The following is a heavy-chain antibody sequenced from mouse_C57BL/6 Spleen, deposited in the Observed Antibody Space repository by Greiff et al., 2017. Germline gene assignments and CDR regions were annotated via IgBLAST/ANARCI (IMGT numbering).Heavy chain of an antibody. CDR3: ARGVLLLFDY. D-gene: IGHD1-1*01. V-gene: IGHV3-6*01. CDR1: GYSITSGYY. J-gene: IGHJ2*01. Sequence: EVQLQQSGPGLVKPSQSLSLTCSVTGYSITSGYYWNWIRQFPGNKLEWMGYISYDGSNNYNPSLKNRISITRDTSKNQFFLKLNSVTTEDTATYYCARGVLLLFDYWGQGTTLTVSS. CDR2: ISYDGSN.